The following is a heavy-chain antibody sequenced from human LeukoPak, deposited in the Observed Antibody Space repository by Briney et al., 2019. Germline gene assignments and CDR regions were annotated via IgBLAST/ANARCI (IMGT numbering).Heavy chain of an antibody. D-gene: IGHD2-15*01. Sequence: GGSLRLSCAASGFTFSSYSMNWVRQAPGKGLEWVSFISSSSSYIYYADSVKGRFTISRDNAKNTLSLQMNSLRAEDTAVYYCAKSGLNRFDYWGQGTLVTVSS. CDR3: AKSGLNRFDY. CDR2: ISSSSSYI. CDR1: GFTFSSYS. V-gene: IGHV3-21*04. J-gene: IGHJ4*02.